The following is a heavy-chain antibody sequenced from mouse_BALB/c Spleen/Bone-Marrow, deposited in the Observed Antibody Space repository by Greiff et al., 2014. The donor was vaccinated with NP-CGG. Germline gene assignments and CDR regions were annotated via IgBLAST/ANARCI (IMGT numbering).Heavy chain of an antibody. Sequence: EVKLVESGGGLVQPGGTLRLSCATSGFTFTDYHMSWVRQPPGKALEWLGFIRNKANGYTTEYSASVKGRFTISRDNSQSILYLQMNTLRAEDSATYYCARDGYYYGSRCFAYWGQGTLVTVSA. CDR2: IRNKANGYTT. CDR1: GFTFTDYH. J-gene: IGHJ3*01. V-gene: IGHV7-3*02. CDR3: ARDGYYYGSRCFAY. D-gene: IGHD1-1*01.